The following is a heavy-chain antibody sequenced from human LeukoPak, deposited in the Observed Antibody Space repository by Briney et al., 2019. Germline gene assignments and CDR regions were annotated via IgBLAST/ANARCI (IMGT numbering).Heavy chain of an antibody. CDR1: GFTFSKYS. Sequence: GGSLRLLCGAWGFTFSKYSVMWVRQARGKGLEGLSYISSTSSTIYYADSVKGRLTVSRDNAKNSLYLQMNSLRAEETAVYYCARVIGSYGDHAHWGQGTLVTVSS. D-gene: IGHD1-26*01. CDR3: ARVIGSYGDHAH. J-gene: IGHJ4*02. V-gene: IGHV3-48*04. CDR2: ISSTSSTI.